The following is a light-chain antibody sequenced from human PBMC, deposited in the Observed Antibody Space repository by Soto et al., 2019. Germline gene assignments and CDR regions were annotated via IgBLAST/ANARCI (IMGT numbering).Light chain of an antibody. CDR1: SSDVGGYNY. CDR3: ATWDGSLPGEV. J-gene: IGLJ2*01. Sequence: QSALTQPASVSGSPGQSITISCTGTSSDVGGYNYVSWYQHHPGKAPKLMIYEVSDRPSGVSNRFSGSKSGNTASLTISGLQAEDEADYYCATWDGSLPGEVFGGGTKLTVL. CDR2: EVS. V-gene: IGLV2-14*01.